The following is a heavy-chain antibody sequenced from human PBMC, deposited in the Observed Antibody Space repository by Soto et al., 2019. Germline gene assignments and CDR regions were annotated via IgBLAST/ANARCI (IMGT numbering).Heavy chain of an antibody. J-gene: IGHJ4*02. Sequence: SQTLSLTCAISGDSVSSISATWNWIRQSPSRGLEWLGRTYYRSRWYNDYAVSVKSRITINPDTSKNQFFLQLKSVTPDDTAVYYCARVTWGPLDYWGQGTLVTVSS. V-gene: IGHV6-1*01. CDR1: GDSVSSISAT. D-gene: IGHD3-16*01. CDR3: ARVTWGPLDY. CDR2: TYYRSRWYN.